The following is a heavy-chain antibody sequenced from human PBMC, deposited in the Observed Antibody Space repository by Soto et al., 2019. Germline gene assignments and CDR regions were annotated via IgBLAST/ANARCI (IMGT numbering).Heavy chain of an antibody. CDR3: VRDLVMGSSSWLYYYYYGMDV. V-gene: IGHV3-30-3*01. CDR1: GFTFSSYA. D-gene: IGHD6-13*01. Sequence: QVQLVESGGGVVQPGRSLRLSCAASGFTFSSYAMHWVRQAPGKGLEWVAVISYDGSNKYYADSVKGRFTISRDNSKNTLYLQMNSLRAEDTAVYYCVRDLVMGSSSWLYYYYYGMDVWGQGTTVTVSS. J-gene: IGHJ6*02. CDR2: ISYDGSNK.